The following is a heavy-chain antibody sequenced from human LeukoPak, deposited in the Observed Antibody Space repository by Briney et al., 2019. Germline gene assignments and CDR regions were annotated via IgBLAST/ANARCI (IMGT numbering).Heavy chain of an antibody. CDR1: GGTFSSYA. Sequence: VASVKVSCKASGGTFSSYAISWVRQAPGQGLEWMGGIIPIFGTANYAQKFQGRVTITADESTSTAYMELSSLRSEDTAVYYCAREAGYCSSTSCSTYYYYGMDVWGQGTTVTVSS. CDR3: AREAGYCSSTSCSTYYYYGMDV. V-gene: IGHV1-69*13. D-gene: IGHD2-2*01. J-gene: IGHJ6*02. CDR2: IIPIFGTA.